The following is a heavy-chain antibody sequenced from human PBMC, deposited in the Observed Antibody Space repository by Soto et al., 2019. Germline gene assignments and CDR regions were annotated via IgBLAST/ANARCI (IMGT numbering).Heavy chain of an antibody. D-gene: IGHD1-7*01. CDR2: IYYSGST. Sequence: PSETLSLTCTGSGGSISSSSYYWGWIRQPPGKGLEWIGSIYYSGSTYYNPSLKSRVTISVDTSKNQFSLKLSSVTAADTAVYYCARPIAAGTKTSSRASPFNWFDPWGQGTLVTAPQ. CDR1: GGSISSSSYY. CDR3: ARPIAAGTKTSSRASPFNWFDP. V-gene: IGHV4-39*01. J-gene: IGHJ5*02.